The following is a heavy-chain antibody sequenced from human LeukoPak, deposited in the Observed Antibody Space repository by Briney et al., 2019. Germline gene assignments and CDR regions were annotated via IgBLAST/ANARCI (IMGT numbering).Heavy chain of an antibody. CDR3: AKDSCSSTSCYSRD. V-gene: IGHV3-30*18. Sequence: GRSLRPSCAASGFTFSSYGMHWVRQAPGKGLEWVAVISYDGSNKYYADSVKGRFTISRDNSKNTLYLQMNSLRAEDTAVHYCAKDSCSSTSCYSRDWGQGTLVTVSS. CDR1: GFTFSSYG. J-gene: IGHJ4*02. D-gene: IGHD2-2*02. CDR2: ISYDGSNK.